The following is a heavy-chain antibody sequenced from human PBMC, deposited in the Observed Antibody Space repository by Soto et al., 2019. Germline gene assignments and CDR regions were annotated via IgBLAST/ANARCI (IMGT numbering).Heavy chain of an antibody. CDR1: GFTFSSYW. Sequence: EVQLVESGGGLVQFGGSLRLSCAASGFTFSSYWMHWVRQVLGKGLVWVSRIKGDGTNTGYADSVKGRFTISRDNVKNTLYLQMNSLRAEDTAVYYCARGLSGYYGFDYWGQGTLVTVSS. V-gene: IGHV3-74*01. D-gene: IGHD5-12*01. CDR3: ARGLSGYYGFDY. CDR2: IKGDGTNT. J-gene: IGHJ4*02.